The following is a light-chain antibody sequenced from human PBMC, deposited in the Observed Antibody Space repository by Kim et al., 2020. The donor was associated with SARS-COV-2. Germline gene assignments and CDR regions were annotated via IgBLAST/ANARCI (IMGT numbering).Light chain of an antibody. CDR3: SSYTSSSTLV. CDR2: DVS. CDR1: RSGVGGYNY. Sequence: GQSFTISWTGTRSGVGGYNYVSWYQQHPGKAPKLMIYDVSKRPSGVSNRFSGSKSGNTASLTISGLQAEDEADYYCSSYTSSSTLVFGGGTQLTVL. V-gene: IGLV2-14*04. J-gene: IGLJ2*01.